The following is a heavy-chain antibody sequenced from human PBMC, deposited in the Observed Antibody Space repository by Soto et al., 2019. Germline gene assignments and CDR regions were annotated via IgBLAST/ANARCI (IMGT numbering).Heavy chain of an antibody. D-gene: IGHD3-3*01. CDR3: ARGQRFSDWFDP. J-gene: IGHJ5*02. V-gene: IGHV4-4*07. CDR1: GGTISGYY. Sequence: QVHLQESGPGLVKPSETLSLTCSVSGGTISGYYWTWIRQAAGKGLEWIGRIYSSGNTKYNPSLQSRVTISLDTSNNQFSLRLTSVTAADTAVYYCARGQRFSDWFDPWGQGTLVTVSS. CDR2: IYSSGNT.